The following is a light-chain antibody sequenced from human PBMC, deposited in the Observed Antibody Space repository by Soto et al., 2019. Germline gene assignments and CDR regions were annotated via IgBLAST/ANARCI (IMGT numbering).Light chain of an antibody. CDR3: QQYGSS. Sequence: EIVLTQSPGTLSLSPGERATLSCRASQSVSSSYLAWYQQKPGQAPRLLIYGASSRATGIPDRFSGGGSGTDFTLTISRLEPEDYAVYYCQQYGSSLGQGTRLEIK. CDR2: GAS. CDR1: QSVSSSY. J-gene: IGKJ5*01. V-gene: IGKV3-20*01.